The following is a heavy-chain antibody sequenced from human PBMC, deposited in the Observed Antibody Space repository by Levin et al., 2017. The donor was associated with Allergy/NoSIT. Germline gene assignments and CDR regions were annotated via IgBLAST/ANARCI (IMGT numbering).Heavy chain of an antibody. V-gene: IGHV6-1*01. Sequence: SQTLSLTCAISGDSFSSDITTWTWIRQSSSKGLEWLGRTFYRSKWYYEYALSLQSRVTINPDTSKNQFSLELSSVTPEDTAVYYCARERFISSGKYVLVYWGQGTLVTVSS. CDR1: GDSFSSDITT. CDR2: TFYRSKWYY. J-gene: IGHJ4*02. CDR3: ARERFISSGKYVLVY. D-gene: IGHD1-26*01.